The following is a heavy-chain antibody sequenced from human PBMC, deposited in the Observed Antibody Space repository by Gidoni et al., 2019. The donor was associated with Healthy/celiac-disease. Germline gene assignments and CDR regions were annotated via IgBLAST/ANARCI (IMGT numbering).Heavy chain of an antibody. CDR2: IEYSGST. Sequence: QVQLQESGPGLVKPSQTLSPPCTVSGGSISSGDYYWSWSRPPPGKGLEWIGYIEYSGSTYYNPSLKSRVTISVDTSKNQFSLKLSSVTAADTAVYYCARVSYDSSGYWGGIGWFDPWGQGTLVTVSS. V-gene: IGHV4-30-4*01. CDR3: ARVSYDSSGYWGGIGWFDP. D-gene: IGHD3-22*01. J-gene: IGHJ5*02. CDR1: GGSISSGDYY.